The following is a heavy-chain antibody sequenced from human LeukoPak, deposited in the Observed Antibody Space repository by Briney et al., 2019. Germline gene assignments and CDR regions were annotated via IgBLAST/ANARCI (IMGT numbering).Heavy chain of an antibody. CDR3: TTDRAIAVRPLFDF. Sequence: GGSLRLSCAASGFTFTNARMGWVRQAPGKGLEWVGRIKSKTDGGTTEYAAPVKGRFTISRDDSKNTLYLQMNSLKIEDTGVYYCTTDRAIAVRPLFDFWGQGTLVSVSS. D-gene: IGHD6-6*01. CDR1: GFTFTNAR. J-gene: IGHJ4*02. CDR2: IKSKTDGGTT. V-gene: IGHV3-15*01.